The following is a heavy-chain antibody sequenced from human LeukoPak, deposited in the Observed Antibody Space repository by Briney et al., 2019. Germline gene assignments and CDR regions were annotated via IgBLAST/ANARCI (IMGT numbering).Heavy chain of an antibody. J-gene: IGHJ4*02. V-gene: IGHV3-23*01. CDR3: AKTRPLDSSSWSHGDY. D-gene: IGHD6-13*01. Sequence: GSLRLSCAASGFTFSSYAMSWVRQAPGKGLEWVSAISGSGDSTYYGDSVKGRFTISRDNSKNTLYLQMNSLRAEDTAVYYCAKTRPLDSSSWSHGDYWGQGALVTVSS. CDR1: GFTFSSYA. CDR2: ISGSGDST.